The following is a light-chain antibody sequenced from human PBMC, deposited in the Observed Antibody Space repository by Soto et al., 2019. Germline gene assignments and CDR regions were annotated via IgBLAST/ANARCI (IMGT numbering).Light chain of an antibody. CDR1: QGISNY. Sequence: DIQMTQSPSSLSASVGDRVNITCRASQGISNYLAWYQQKPGKVPKLLIYAASTLQSGVPSRFSGSGSGTDFTLNISSLQPEDVATYYCQQYNSAPRTFGQWTKVEIQ. V-gene: IGKV1-27*01. CDR2: AAS. J-gene: IGKJ1*01. CDR3: QQYNSAPRT.